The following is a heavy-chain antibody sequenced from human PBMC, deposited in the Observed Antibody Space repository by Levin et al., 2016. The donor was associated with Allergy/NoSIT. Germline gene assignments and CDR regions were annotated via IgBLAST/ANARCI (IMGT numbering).Heavy chain of an antibody. D-gene: IGHD3-22*01. J-gene: IGHJ4*02. CDR2: IYYSGST. CDR1: GGSISSSSYY. Sequence: SETLSLTCTVSGGSISSSSYYWGWIRQPPGKGLEWIGSIYYSGSTYYNPSLKSRVTISVDTSKNQFSLKLSSVTAADTAVYYCASPYYYDSSGYHDYWGQGTLVTVSS. CDR3: ASPYYYDSSGYHDY. V-gene: IGHV4-39*01.